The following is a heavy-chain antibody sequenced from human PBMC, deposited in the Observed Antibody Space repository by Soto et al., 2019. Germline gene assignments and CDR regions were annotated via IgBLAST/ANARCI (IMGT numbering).Heavy chain of an antibody. Sequence: QVQLQESGPGLVKPSQTLSLTCTVSGGSISSGTYHWTWIRQHPGKVLEWIGYIYYSGSTYYNPSLKSRVTISVDTSKNQFSLRLSSVTAADTAVYYCAREMNYYDTSGDSYFDYWGQGTLVTVSS. CDR2: IYYSGST. V-gene: IGHV4-31*03. J-gene: IGHJ4*02. CDR1: GGSISSGTYH. D-gene: IGHD3-22*01. CDR3: AREMNYYDTSGDSYFDY.